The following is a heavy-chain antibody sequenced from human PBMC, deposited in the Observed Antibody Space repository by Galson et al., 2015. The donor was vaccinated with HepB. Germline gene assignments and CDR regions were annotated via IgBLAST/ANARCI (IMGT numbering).Heavy chain of an antibody. CDR1: GFTFSGSA. V-gene: IGHV3-73*01. D-gene: IGHD4-11*01. CDR2: IRSNANSYAT. Sequence: SLRLSCAASGFTFSGSAMHWVRQASGKGLEWVGRIRSNANSYATAYAASVKGRFTISRDDSKNTAYLQMNSLKTEDKAVYYCTASDLDYHDAFDIWGQGTMVTVSS. J-gene: IGHJ3*02. CDR3: TASDLDYHDAFDI.